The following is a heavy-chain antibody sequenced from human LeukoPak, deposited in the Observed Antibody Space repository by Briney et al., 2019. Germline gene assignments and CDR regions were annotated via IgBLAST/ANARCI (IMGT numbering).Heavy chain of an antibody. CDR2: IYYSGST. CDR1: GGSISSGGYY. Sequence: PSETLSLTCTVSGGSISSGGYYWSWIRQHPGKGLEWIGSIYYSGSTYYNPSLKSRVTISVDTTKNQFSLKLSSVTAADTAVYYCARFSHYYGSGRSLGNWFDPWGQGTLVTVSS. J-gene: IGHJ5*02. D-gene: IGHD3-10*01. CDR3: ARFSHYYGSGRSLGNWFDP. V-gene: IGHV4-39*01.